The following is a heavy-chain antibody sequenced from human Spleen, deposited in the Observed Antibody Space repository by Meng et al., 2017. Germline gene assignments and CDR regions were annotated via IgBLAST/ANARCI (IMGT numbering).Heavy chain of an antibody. V-gene: IGHV1-18*01. J-gene: IGHJ5*02. Sequence: VQRVQSGGEVKKPGAAVKVSCNASGYSFTSYGISWVRQAPGQGLEWMGWISAYNGNTNYAQKLQGRVTMTTDTSTSTAYMELRSLRSDDTAVYYCAREGAVAATNWFDPWGQGTLVTVSS. D-gene: IGHD6-19*01. CDR3: AREGAVAATNWFDP. CDR1: GYSFTSYG. CDR2: ISAYNGNT.